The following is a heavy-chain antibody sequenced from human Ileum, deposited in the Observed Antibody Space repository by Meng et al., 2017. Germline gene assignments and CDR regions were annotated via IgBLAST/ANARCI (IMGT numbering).Heavy chain of an antibody. CDR3: ARTSGWFYY. Sequence: GQLKGWVARLLKPSETRSLTCAGYGGSFSGYYGSWIRQPPGKGLEWIGEINHSGSTNYNPSLKSRVTISVDTSKNQFSLKLSSVTAADTAVYYCARTSGWFYYWGQGTLVTVSS. D-gene: IGHD6-19*01. CDR2: INHSGST. J-gene: IGHJ4*02. V-gene: IGHV4-34*01. CDR1: GGSFSGYY.